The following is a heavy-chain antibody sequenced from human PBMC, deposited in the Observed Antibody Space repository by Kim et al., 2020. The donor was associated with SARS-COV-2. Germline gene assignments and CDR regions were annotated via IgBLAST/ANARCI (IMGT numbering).Heavy chain of an antibody. CDR2: IYYSGST. CDR3: ASDPLKIPVPLGCYYYYGVVV. CDR1: GGSISSGGYY. Sequence: SETLSLTCTVSGGSISSGGYYWSWIRQHPGKGLEWIGYIYYSGSTYYNPSLKSRVTISVDTSKNQFSLKLSSVTAADTAVYYCASDPLKIPVPLGCYYYYGVVVWGQGTTVTVSS. V-gene: IGHV4-31*03. J-gene: IGHJ6*02. D-gene: IGHD3-16*01.